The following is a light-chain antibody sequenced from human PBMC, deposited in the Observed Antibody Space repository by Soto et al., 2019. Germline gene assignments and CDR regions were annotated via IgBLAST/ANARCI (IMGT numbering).Light chain of an antibody. CDR3: CSYAGSSTPRV. CDR1: SSDVASYNL. V-gene: IGLV2-23*01. J-gene: IGLJ1*01. CDR2: EGS. Sequence: QSALTQPASVSGSPGQSITISCTGTSSDVASYNLVSWYQQHPGKAPKLMIYEGSKRPSGVSNRFSGSKSGNTASLTISGLQAEDEADYYCCSYAGSSTPRVFGTGTKLTVL.